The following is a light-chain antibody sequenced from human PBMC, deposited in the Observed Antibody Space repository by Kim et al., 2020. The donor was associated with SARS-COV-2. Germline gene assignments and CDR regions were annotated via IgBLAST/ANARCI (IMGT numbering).Light chain of an antibody. J-gene: IGLJ3*02. CDR1: SSNIGRSA. CDR3: AAWDDSLSGQL. V-gene: IGLV1-44*01. Sequence: SVLTQPPSTSGTPGQRVTISCSGSSSNIGRSAVHWFQQLPGTAPKLLIYATDKRPSGVPARFSGSKSGTSASLAISGLQSEDEADYYCAAWDDSLSGQLFGGGTKLTVL. CDR2: ATD.